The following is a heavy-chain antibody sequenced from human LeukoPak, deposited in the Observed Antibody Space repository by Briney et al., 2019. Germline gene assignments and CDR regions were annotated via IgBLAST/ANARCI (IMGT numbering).Heavy chain of an antibody. J-gene: IGHJ6*03. V-gene: IGHV4-59*01. D-gene: IGHD3-10*01. CDR3: ARVRGYGSGSYQYYYYYMDV. CDR2: IYYSGST. Sequence: SETLSLTCTVSGGSISSYYWSWIRQPPGKGLEWIGYIYYSGSTNYNPSLKSRVTISVDTSKNQFSLKLSSVTAADTAVYYCARVRGYGSGSYQYYYYYMDVWGKGTTVTVSS. CDR1: GGSISSYY.